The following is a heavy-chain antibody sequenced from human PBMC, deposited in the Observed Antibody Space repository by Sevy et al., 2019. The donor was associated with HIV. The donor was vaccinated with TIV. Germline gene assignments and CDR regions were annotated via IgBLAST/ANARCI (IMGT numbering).Heavy chain of an antibody. J-gene: IGHJ3*02. D-gene: IGHD3-3*01. CDR2: INSDGSST. V-gene: IGHV3-74*01. CDR3: ARVPLHDFWTGLPPRPPGVPVAFAI. Sequence: GGSLRLSCAASGFTFSSYWMHWVRQAPGKGLVWVSRINSDGSSTSDADSVKGRFTISRDNAKNTLYLQMNSLRAEDTAVYYRARVPLHDFWTGLPPRPPGVPVAFAIWGQGTMVTVSS. CDR1: GFTFSSYW.